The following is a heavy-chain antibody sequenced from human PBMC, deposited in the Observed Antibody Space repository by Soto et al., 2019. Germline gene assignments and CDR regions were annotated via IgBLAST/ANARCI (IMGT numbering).Heavy chain of an antibody. D-gene: IGHD3-10*01. CDR3: ARDKMVRGVIDFDY. CDR2: ISAYNGNT. J-gene: IGHJ4*02. Sequence: ASVKVSCKASGYTFTSYGISWVRQAPGQGLEWMGWISAYNGNTNYAQKLQGRVTMTTDTSTSTAYMELRSLRSDDTAVYYCARDKMVRGVIDFDYWGQGPLVTVSS. CDR1: GYTFTSYG. V-gene: IGHV1-18*04.